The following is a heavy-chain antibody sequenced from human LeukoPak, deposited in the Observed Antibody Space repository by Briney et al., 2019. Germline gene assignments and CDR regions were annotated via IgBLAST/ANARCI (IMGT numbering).Heavy chain of an antibody. J-gene: IGHJ4*02. CDR3: AKGGARDAYDDDSSGYYLFDY. Sequence: GGSLRLSCAASGFTFSSYAMSWVRQAPGKGLEWVSAISGSGGSTYYADSVKGRFTISRDNSKNTLYLQMNSLRAEDTAVYYCAKGGARDAYDDDSSGYYLFDYWARGTLVTVSS. CDR2: ISGSGGST. CDR1: GFTFSSYA. D-gene: IGHD3-22*01. V-gene: IGHV3-23*01.